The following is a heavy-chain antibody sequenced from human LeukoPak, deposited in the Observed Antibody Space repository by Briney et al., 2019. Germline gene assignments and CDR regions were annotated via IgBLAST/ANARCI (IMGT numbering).Heavy chain of an antibody. CDR1: GGSFSGYY. V-gene: IGHV4-34*01. D-gene: IGHD3-16*01. Sequence: PSETLSLTCAVYGGSFSGYYWSWIRQPPGKGLEWIGSIYHSGSTYYNPSLKSRVTISVDTSKNQFSLKLSSVTAADTAVYYCARGLGDNWFDPWGQGTLVTVSS. CDR3: ARGLGDNWFDP. CDR2: IYHSGST. J-gene: IGHJ5*02.